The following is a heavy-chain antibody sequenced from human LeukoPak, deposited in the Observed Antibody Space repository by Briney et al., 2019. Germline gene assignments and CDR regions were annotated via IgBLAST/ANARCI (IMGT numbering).Heavy chain of an antibody. Sequence: PSETLSLTCTVSGGSISSYYWSWIRQPAGKGLEWIGRIYTSGSTNYNPSLKSRVTISVDTSKNQFSLRLTSVTAADTAVYYCARDRDYYGSGSHTKVDYWGQGTLVTVSS. D-gene: IGHD3-10*01. CDR1: GGSISSYY. J-gene: IGHJ4*02. CDR2: IYTSGST. CDR3: ARDRDYYGSGSHTKVDY. V-gene: IGHV4-4*07.